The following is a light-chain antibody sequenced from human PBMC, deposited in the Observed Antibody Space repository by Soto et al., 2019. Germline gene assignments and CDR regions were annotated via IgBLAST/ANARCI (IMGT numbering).Light chain of an antibody. V-gene: IGKV3-20*01. CDR3: LQDFNYPFT. J-gene: IGKJ2*01. CDR1: QSISSTF. Sequence: EIVLTQSPGTLSLSPGERATLSCRASQSISSTFLAWYQQRPGQAPRLLIYDTSYRATGIPARFSGSGSGTDFTLTISSLQLEPFATFYRLQDFNYPFTFGQGTKVDIK. CDR2: DTS.